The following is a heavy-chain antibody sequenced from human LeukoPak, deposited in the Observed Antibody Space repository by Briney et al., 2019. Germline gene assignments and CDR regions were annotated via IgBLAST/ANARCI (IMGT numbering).Heavy chain of an antibody. CDR1: GGTFSSSA. D-gene: IGHD5-18*01. J-gene: IGHJ6*02. Sequence: SVKVSCKTSGGTFSSSAITWVRQAPGQGLEWMGRIIPVLNITTYAQKFQGSVTITADTSTSTVYMELSSLRSEETAVYYCARDQGLTAPPPYGLDIWGQGTTVIVSS. CDR3: ARDQGLTAPPPYGLDI. V-gene: IGHV1-69*04. CDR2: IIPVLNIT.